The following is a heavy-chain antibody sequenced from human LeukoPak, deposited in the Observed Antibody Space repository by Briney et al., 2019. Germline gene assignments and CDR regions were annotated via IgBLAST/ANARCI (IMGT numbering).Heavy chain of an antibody. Sequence: SETLSLTCTVSGGSISSGGYYWSWIRQHPGKGLEWIGYIYYSGSTYYNPSLKSRVTISVDTPKNQFSLKLSSVTAADTAVYYCARGGRYCSSTSCYGNWFDPWGQGTLVTVSS. CDR3: ARGGRYCSSTSCYGNWFDP. D-gene: IGHD2-2*01. J-gene: IGHJ5*02. CDR1: GGSISSGGYY. V-gene: IGHV4-31*03. CDR2: IYYSGST.